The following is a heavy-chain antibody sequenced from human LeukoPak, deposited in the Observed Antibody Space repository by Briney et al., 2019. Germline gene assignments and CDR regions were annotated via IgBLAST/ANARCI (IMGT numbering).Heavy chain of an antibody. D-gene: IGHD3-22*01. V-gene: IGHV3-21*01. CDR1: GFTFSSYW. CDR3: ARETPTYYYDSSGYYYFDS. CDR2: STSSTHT. Sequence: PGGSLRLSCAASGFTFSSYWMSWVRQAPGKGLEWVASSTSSTHTYYADSVRGRFTISRDNANKLLFLQMNSLRAEDTAVYYCARETPTYYYDSSGYYYFDSWGRGTLVTVSS. J-gene: IGHJ4*02.